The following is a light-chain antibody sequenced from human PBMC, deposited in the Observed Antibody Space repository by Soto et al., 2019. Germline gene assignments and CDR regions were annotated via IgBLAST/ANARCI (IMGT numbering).Light chain of an antibody. V-gene: IGLV2-23*01. J-gene: IGLJ1*01. Sequence: QSALTQPASVSGSPGQSITISCTGTSSDFGSHNLVSWYQQHPGKAPKLMNYGASKRPSGFSDRFSGSKSGNTASLTISGLQAEDEADYYCCSYAGSSTSPYVFGTGTKVTVL. CDR3: CSYAGSSTSPYV. CDR1: SSDFGSHNL. CDR2: GAS.